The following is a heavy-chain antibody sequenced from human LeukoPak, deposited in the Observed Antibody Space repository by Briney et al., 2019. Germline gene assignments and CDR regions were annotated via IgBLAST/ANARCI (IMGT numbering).Heavy chain of an antibody. V-gene: IGHV3-21*01. D-gene: IGHD3-16*01. CDR1: GFTFSSYS. J-gene: IGHJ4*02. CDR2: ISSSSSYI. Sequence: PGGSLRLSCAASGFTFSSYSMTWVRQAPGKGLEWVSSISSSSSYIYYADSVKGRFTISRDNAKNSLYLQMNSLRAEDTAVYYCAVLAATDRGRFDYWGQGTLVTVSS. CDR3: AVLAATDRGRFDY.